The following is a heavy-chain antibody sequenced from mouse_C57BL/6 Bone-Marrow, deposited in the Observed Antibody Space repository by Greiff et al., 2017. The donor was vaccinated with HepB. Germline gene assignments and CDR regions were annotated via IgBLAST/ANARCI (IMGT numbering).Heavy chain of an antibody. V-gene: IGHV1-26*01. J-gene: IGHJ2*01. Sequence: EVKLQQSGPELVKPGASVKISCKASGYTFTDYYMNWVKQSHGKSLEWIGDINPNNGGTSYNQKFKGKATLTVDKSSSTAYMELRSLTSEDSAVYYCARDYGSSYAPYWGQGTTLTVSS. CDR1: GYTFTDYY. CDR2: INPNNGGT. CDR3: ARDYGSSYAPY. D-gene: IGHD1-1*01.